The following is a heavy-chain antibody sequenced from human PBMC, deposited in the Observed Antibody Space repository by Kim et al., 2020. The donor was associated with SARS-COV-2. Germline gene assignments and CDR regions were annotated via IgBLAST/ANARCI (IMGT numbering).Heavy chain of an antibody. J-gene: IGHJ4*02. CDR2: NT. Sequence: NTIYSQKFQGRLTITRDTSASTVYMELSSLGSEDTAVYYCARGFGGWDDYWGQGSLVTVSS. D-gene: IGHD6-19*01. V-gene: IGHV1-3*01. CDR3: ARGFGGWDDY.